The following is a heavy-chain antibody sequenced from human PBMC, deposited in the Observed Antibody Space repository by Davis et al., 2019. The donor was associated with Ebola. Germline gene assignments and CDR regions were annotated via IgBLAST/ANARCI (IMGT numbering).Heavy chain of an antibody. J-gene: IGHJ3*02. D-gene: IGHD6-13*01. Sequence: GESLKISCAASGFTFSSYWMSWVRQAPGKGLEWVSYISSSGSTIYYADSVKGRFTISRDNAKNSLYLQMNSLRAEDTAVYYCAREGHPGAARHSFDIWGQGTMVTVSS. CDR2: ISSSGSTI. CDR3: AREGHPGAARHSFDI. V-gene: IGHV3-48*04. CDR1: GFTFSSYW.